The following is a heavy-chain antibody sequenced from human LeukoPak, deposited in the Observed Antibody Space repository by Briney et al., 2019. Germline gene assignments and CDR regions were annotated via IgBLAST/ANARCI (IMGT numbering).Heavy chain of an antibody. J-gene: IGHJ1*01. Sequence: GGSLRLSCAGSGFTFSNSWMGWVRQAPGKGLEWVANVQQIGGETYYVDSVKGRFTISRDNAKNSVYPQMNSLGADDTAVYYCATYSILNAREFRYWGQGTLVTVTS. V-gene: IGHV3-7*01. CDR1: GFTFSNSW. D-gene: IGHD4-11*01. CDR3: ATYSILNAREFRY. CDR2: VQQIGGET.